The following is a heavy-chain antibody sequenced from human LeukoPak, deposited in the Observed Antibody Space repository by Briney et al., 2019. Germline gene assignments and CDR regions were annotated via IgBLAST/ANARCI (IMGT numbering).Heavy chain of an antibody. CDR1: GGSFSGYY. CDR2: INHSGST. CDR3: ARAPGYSYGQGYYYYHGMDV. D-gene: IGHD5-18*01. Sequence: PSETLSLTCAVYGGSFSGYYWSWIRQPPGKGLEWIGEINHSGSTNYNPSLKSRVTISVDTSKNQFSLKLSSVTAADTAVYYCARAPGYSYGQGYYYYHGMDVWGQGTTVTVSS. V-gene: IGHV4-34*01. J-gene: IGHJ6*02.